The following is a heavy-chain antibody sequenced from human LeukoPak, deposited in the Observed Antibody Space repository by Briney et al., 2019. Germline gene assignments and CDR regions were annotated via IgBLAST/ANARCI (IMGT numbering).Heavy chain of an antibody. CDR1: GGSISSGGYS. V-gene: IGHV4-30-2*01. CDR2: IYHSGST. Sequence: SETLSLTCAVSGGSISSGGYSWSWIRQPPGKGLEWIGYIYHSGSTYYNPSLKSRVTISVDRSKNQFSLKLSSVTAADTAVYYCARAGGSSSTSCLDYWGQGTLVTVSS. CDR3: ARAGGSSSTSCLDY. J-gene: IGHJ4*02. D-gene: IGHD2-2*01.